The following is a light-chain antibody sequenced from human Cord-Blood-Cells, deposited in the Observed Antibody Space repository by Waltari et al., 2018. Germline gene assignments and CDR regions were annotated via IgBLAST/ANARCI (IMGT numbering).Light chain of an antibody. J-gene: IGLJ2*01. CDR2: DVS. CDR1: SSDVGGYNY. CDR3: SSYTSSSTLV. V-gene: IGLV2-14*01. Sequence: QSALTQPASVSGSPGQSITISCTRTSSDVGGYNYVSWYPQHPGKAPKLRIYDVSNRPSGVSNRVAGAQSGNTACLSSSGRRAEDEAEYDCSSYTSSSTLVFVGGAKLTVL.